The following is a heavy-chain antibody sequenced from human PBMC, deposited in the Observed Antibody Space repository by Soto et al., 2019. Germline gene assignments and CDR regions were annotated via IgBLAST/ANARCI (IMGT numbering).Heavy chain of an antibody. J-gene: IGHJ3*02. V-gene: IGHV4-59*01. D-gene: IGHD1-26*01. Sequence: PSETLSLTCTVSGGSISSYYWSWIRQPPGKGLEWIGYIYYSGSTNYNPSLKSRVTISVDTSKNQFSLKLSSVTAADTAVYYCAREGSGRYYHDAFDIWGQGTMVTVSS. CDR1: GGSISSYY. CDR3: AREGSGRYYHDAFDI. CDR2: IYYSGST.